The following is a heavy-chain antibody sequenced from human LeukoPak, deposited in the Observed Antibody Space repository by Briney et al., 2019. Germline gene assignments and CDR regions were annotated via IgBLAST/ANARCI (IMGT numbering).Heavy chain of an antibody. Sequence: ASVKVSCKASGYTFTSYGISWVRQAPGQGLEWMGWISAYNGNTNYAQKLQGRVTMTTDTSTSTAYMGLRSLRSDDTAVYDCARLGPYYDFWSGSKNNWFDSWGQGTLVTVSA. CDR2: ISAYNGNT. D-gene: IGHD3-3*01. CDR1: GYTFTSYG. J-gene: IGHJ5*01. V-gene: IGHV1-18*01. CDR3: ARLGPYYDFWSGSKNNWFDS.